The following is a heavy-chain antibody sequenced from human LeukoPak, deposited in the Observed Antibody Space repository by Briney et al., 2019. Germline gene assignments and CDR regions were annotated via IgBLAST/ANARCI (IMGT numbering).Heavy chain of an antibody. CDR2: ISGDGGST. CDR3: AKDTLRGYSYGFHNYMDV. CDR1: GFTFDDYA. J-gene: IGHJ6*03. D-gene: IGHD5-18*01. Sequence: GGSLRLSCAASGFTFDDYAMHWDRQAPGKGLEWVSLISGDGGSTYYADSVKGRFTISRDNSKNSLYLRMNSLRTEDTALYYCAKDTLRGYSYGFHNYMDVWGKGTTVTVSS. V-gene: IGHV3-43*02.